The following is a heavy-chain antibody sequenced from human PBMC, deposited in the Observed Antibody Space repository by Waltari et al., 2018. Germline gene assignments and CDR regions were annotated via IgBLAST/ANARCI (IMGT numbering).Heavy chain of an antibody. Sequence: QLQLQESGPGLVKPSETLSLTCTVSGGSISSSSYYWGWIRQPPGKGLEWIGSIYYSGGTYYNRALKGRVTISVDTSKNQFSLKLSSVTAADTAVYYCARPTGTGIRHRHWFDPWGQGTLVTVSS. V-gene: IGHV4-39*01. J-gene: IGHJ5*02. CDR1: GGSISSSSYY. D-gene: IGHD3-9*01. CDR3: ARPTGTGIRHRHWFDP. CDR2: IYYSGGT.